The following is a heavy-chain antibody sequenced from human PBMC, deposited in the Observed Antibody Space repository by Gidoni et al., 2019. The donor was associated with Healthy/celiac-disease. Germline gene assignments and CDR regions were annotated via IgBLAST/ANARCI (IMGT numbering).Heavy chain of an antibody. CDR3: ASVVQLGSVLGPFDY. V-gene: IGHV3-30-3*01. CDR1: GFTFSSYA. CDR2: ISYDGSNK. J-gene: IGHJ4*02. D-gene: IGHD5-18*01. Sequence: QVQLVESGGGVVQPGRSLRLSCAASGFTFSSYAMHWVRQAPGKGLEGVAVISYDGSNKYYADSVKGRFTTSRDNSKNTLYLQMNSLRAEDTAVYYCASVVQLGSVLGPFDYWGQGTLVTVSS.